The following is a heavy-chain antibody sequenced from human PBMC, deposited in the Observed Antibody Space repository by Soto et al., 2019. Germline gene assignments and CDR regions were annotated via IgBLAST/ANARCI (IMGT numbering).Heavy chain of an antibody. Sequence: GALVKVSCKASGGTFSSYAISWVRQAPGQGLEWMGGIIPIFGTANYAQKFQGRVTITADESTSTAYMELSSLRSEDTAVYYCARDPSAPQNCGGDCYSDYWGQGTLVTVSS. J-gene: IGHJ4*02. CDR2: IIPIFGTA. CDR3: ARDPSAPQNCGGDCYSDY. CDR1: GGTFSSYA. D-gene: IGHD2-21*02. V-gene: IGHV1-69*13.